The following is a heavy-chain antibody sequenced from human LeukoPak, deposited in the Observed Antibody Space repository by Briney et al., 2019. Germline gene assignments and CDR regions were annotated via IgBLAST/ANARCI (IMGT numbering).Heavy chain of an antibody. V-gene: IGHV4-59*01. D-gene: IGHD4-17*01. CDR1: GGSISSYY. J-gene: IGHJ4*02. CDR2: IYYSGST. Sequence: SETLSLTCTVSGGSISSYYWSWIRQPPGKGLEWIGYIYYSGSTNYNPSLKSRVTISVDTSKNQFSLKLSSVTAADTAVYYCAGDYGGYVPRYWGQGTLVTVSS. CDR3: AGDYGGYVPRY.